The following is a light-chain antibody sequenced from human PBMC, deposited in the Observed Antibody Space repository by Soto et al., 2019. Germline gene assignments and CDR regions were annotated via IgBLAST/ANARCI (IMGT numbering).Light chain of an antibody. V-gene: IGLV1-40*01. CDR1: SSNIGAGSD. CDR3: QSYDSILTGSV. Sequence: QAVVTQPPSVSGAPGQRVTISCTGSSSNIGAGSDVHWYQQLPGTAPKLLIYSNTNRPSGVPDRCSGSKSGTSASLAITGLQAGDEADYYCQSYDSILTGSVFGGGTKLTVL. J-gene: IGLJ3*02. CDR2: SNT.